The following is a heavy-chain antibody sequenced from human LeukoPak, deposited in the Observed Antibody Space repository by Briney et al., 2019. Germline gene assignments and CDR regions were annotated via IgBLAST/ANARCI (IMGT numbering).Heavy chain of an antibody. CDR1: GFTFSSYG. Sequence: GGSLRLSCAASGFTFSSYGMHWVRQAPGKGLEWVAVISYDGSNKYYADSVKGRFTISRDNSKNTLYLQMNSLRAEDTAVYYCARVTSPLEWLLPVDYWGQGTLVTVSS. CDR3: ARVTSPLEWLLPVDY. V-gene: IGHV3-30*03. J-gene: IGHJ4*02. D-gene: IGHD3-3*01. CDR2: ISYDGSNK.